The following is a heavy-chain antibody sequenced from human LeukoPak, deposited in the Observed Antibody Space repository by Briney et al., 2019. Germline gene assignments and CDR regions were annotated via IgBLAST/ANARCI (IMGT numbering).Heavy chain of an antibody. V-gene: IGHV3-30*02. D-gene: IGHD5-12*01. J-gene: IGHJ4*02. CDR2: IRYDGTIK. Sequence: PGGSLRLSCAASGFTFSTFGMHWVRHTPGKGLEWVAFIRYDGTIKYYADSVKGRFTISRDNSKNTLSLQMDSLRADDTAVYYCVKRIIVADKFDCWGQGSLVTVSS. CDR1: GFTFSTFG. CDR3: VKRIIVADKFDC.